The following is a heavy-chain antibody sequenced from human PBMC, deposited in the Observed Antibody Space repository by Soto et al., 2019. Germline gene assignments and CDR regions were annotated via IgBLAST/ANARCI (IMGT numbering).Heavy chain of an antibody. J-gene: IGHJ4*02. CDR3: ARVPYDILTGYYGNYFDY. V-gene: IGHV4-39*01. D-gene: IGHD3-9*01. CDR2: IYYSGST. CDR1: GGSISSSSYY. Sequence: SKTLSLTCTVSGGSISSSSYYWGWIRQPPGKGLEWIGSIYYSGSTYYNPSLKSRVTISVDTSKNQFSLKLSSVTAADTAVYYCARVPYDILTGYYGNYFDYWAQGTLVTVSS.